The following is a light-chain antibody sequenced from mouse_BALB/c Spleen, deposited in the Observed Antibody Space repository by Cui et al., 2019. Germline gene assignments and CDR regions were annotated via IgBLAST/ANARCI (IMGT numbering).Light chain of an antibody. V-gene: IGKV10-96*01. J-gene: IGKJ1*01. CDR3: KKGQSYPRT. CDR1: QNINVW. CDR2: KAS. Sequence: DIQINQSPSSLSTSLGDTITITCHASQNINVWLSWYQQKPGNIPKLLIYKASNLLPGVPSRFSGSGSGRGFTLTISSLQPEDIATYYCKKGQSYPRTFGGGTKLEIK.